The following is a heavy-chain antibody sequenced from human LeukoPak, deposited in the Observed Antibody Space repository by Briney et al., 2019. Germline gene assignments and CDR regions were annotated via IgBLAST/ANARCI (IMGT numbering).Heavy chain of an antibody. D-gene: IGHD6-19*01. CDR1: GYRFTNYW. J-gene: IGHJ4*02. V-gene: IGHV5-51*01. Sequence: KPGESLKISCKGSGYRFTNYWIGWVRRMPGKGLEWMGIIYPGDSDIRYSPSFQGQVTISPAKSISPAYLPWSSLKAPDTAMYYCARHNSGREKSTIHYWGQGTLVTVSS. CDR3: ARHNSGREKSTIHY. CDR2: IYPGDSDI.